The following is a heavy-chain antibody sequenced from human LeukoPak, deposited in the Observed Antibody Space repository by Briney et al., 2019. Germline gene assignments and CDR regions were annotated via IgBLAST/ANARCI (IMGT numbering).Heavy chain of an antibody. CDR1: GYTFTGYY. CDR3: ARRGGAAAGTYWFDP. D-gene: IGHD6-13*01. V-gene: IGHV1-2*02. CDR2: INPNSGGT. J-gene: IGHJ5*02. Sequence: ASVKVSCKASGYTFTGYYMHWVRQAPGQGLEWMGWINPNSGGTNYAQKFQGRVTMTRDTSISTAYMEPSRLRSDDTAVYYCARRGGAAAGTYWFDPWGQGTLVTVSS.